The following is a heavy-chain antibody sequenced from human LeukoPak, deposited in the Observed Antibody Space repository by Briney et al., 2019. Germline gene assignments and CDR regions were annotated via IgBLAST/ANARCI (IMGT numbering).Heavy chain of an antibody. V-gene: IGHV4-34*01. CDR2: INHSGST. CDR3: ARSDGYGLVGV. CDR1: GGSFSGYY. J-gene: IGHJ3*01. D-gene: IGHD3-10*01. Sequence: SETLSLTCAVYGGSFSGYYWSWIRQPPGKGLEWIGEINHSGSTNYNPSLKSRVTISVDTSKNQFSLKLSSVTAADTAVYYCARSDGYGLVGVWGQGTMVTVSS.